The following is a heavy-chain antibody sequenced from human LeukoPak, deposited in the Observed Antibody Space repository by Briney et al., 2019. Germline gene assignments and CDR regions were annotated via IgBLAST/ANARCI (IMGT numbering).Heavy chain of an antibody. V-gene: IGHV4-4*02. Sequence: SGTLSLTCAVSGGSISSSNWWSWVRQPPGKGLEWIGEIYHSGSTYYNPSLNSRVTISLDTSKNHFSLKLSSVTAADTAVYYCARPGSSSWYDAFDIWGQGTMDTVSS. D-gene: IGHD6-13*01. CDR2: IYHSGST. CDR3: ARPGSSSWYDAFDI. J-gene: IGHJ3*02. CDR1: GGSISSSNW.